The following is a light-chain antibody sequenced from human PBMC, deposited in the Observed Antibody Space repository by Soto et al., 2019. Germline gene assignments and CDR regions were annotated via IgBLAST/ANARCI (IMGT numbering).Light chain of an antibody. Sequence: DIQMSQSPSSLSASVGDRVTITCRASQGISNYVAWYQQKPGKVPQLLIYAASTLQSGVPSRFSGRRSATAFSLTITSLQPDDIATYSCQNYANAPYTCRQGTKLEIK. V-gene: IGKV1-27*01. CDR1: QGISNY. CDR3: QNYANAPYT. J-gene: IGKJ2*01. CDR2: AAS.